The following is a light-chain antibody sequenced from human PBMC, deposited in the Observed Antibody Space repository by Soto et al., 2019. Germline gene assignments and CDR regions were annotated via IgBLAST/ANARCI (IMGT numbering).Light chain of an antibody. CDR1: QRVGVN. Sequence: EIVMTQSPASLSVSPGETATLSCRASQRVGVNLAWYQQKPGQAPRLLIYHASTRATGVPARFSGSGSGTDFTLTISSLQSVDIAFFYCQQYDSWPRTFGQGTKVEIK. CDR2: HAS. CDR3: QQYDSWPRT. J-gene: IGKJ1*01. V-gene: IGKV3-15*01.